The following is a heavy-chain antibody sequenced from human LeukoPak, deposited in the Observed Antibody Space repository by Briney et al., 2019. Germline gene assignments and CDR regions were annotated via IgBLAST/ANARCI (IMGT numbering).Heavy chain of an antibody. CDR2: ISGDGSST. D-gene: IGHD3-16*01. V-gene: IGHV3-74*01. J-gene: IGHJ2*01. Sequence: GGSLRLFCAASGLTLSYYWMHWVRQAPGKGLVWVSRISGDGSSTNYADSVKGRFTISRDNAKNTLYLQMNSLRAEDTAVYYCARTYLVGWYFDLWGRGALVTVSS. CDR1: GLTLSYYW. CDR3: ARTYLVGWYFDL.